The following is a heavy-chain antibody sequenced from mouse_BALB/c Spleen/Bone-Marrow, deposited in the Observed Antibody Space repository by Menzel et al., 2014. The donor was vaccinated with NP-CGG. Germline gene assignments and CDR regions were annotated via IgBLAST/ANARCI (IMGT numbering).Heavy chain of an antibody. CDR1: GFNIKDTY. J-gene: IGHJ4*01. CDR2: IDPANGNT. V-gene: IGHV14-3*02. CDR3: ARWEYYAMDY. D-gene: IGHD4-1*01. Sequence: VQLQQSGAELVKPGASVKLSCTASGFNIKDTYMHWVKQRPEQGLEWIGRIDPANGNTKYDPKFQGKVTITADTSSNTAYLQLSSLISEDTAVYYCARWEYYAMDYWGQGTSVTVSS.